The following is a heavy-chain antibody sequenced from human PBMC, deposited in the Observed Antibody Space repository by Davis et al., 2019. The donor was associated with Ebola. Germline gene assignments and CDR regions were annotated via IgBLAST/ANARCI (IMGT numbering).Heavy chain of an antibody. CDR2: IWYDGSNK. J-gene: IGHJ6*02. CDR3: ARVRCSGGSCNPYYYYGMDV. CDR1: GFTFSSYG. D-gene: IGHD2-15*01. V-gene: IGHV3-33*01. Sequence: GGSLRLSCAASGFTFSSYGMHWVRQAPGKGLEWVAVIWYDGSNKYYADSVKGRFTISRDNSKNTLYLQMNSLRAEDTAVYYCARVRCSGGSCNPYYYYGMDVWGQGTTVTVSS.